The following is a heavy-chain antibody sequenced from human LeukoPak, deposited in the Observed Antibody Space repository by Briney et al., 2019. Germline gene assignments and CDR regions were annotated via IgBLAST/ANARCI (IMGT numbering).Heavy chain of an antibody. V-gene: IGHV3-23*01. CDR3: AKDADISVELVVITSFDS. J-gene: IGHJ4*02. CDR2: ISGSGNRA. D-gene: IGHD3-22*01. CDR1: GFTFSTFA. Sequence: GGSLRLSCAASGFTFSTFAMIWVRQPPGKGLEWVSAISGSGNRAYHADSVKGRFTISRDNSKNMLYLQMNSLRAEDTALYYCAKDADISVELVVITSFDSWGQGTLVTVSS.